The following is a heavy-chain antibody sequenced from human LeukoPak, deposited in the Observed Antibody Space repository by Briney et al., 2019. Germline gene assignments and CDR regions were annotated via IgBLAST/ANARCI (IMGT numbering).Heavy chain of an antibody. CDR2: MNPNSDNT. CDR3: ARIGCSSTSCCFYYYYGMDV. Sequence: ASVKVSCKASGYTFTSYDINWVRQATGQGLEWMGWMNPNSDNTGYAQKFQGRVTMTRNTSISTAYMELSSLRSEDTAVYYCARIGCSSTSCCFYYYYGMDVWGQGTTVTVSS. D-gene: IGHD2-2*01. J-gene: IGHJ6*02. CDR1: GYTFTSYD. V-gene: IGHV1-8*01.